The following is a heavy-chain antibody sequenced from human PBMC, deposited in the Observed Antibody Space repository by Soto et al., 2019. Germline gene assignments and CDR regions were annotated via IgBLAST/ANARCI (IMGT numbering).Heavy chain of an antibody. V-gene: IGHV3-48*02. CDR3: ATYCSSTSCYRVGVDV. CDR1: GFTFSSYS. J-gene: IGHJ6*02. Sequence: GGSLILSCAASGFTFSSYSMNWVRQAPGKGLEWVSYISSSSSTIYYADSVKGRFTISRDNAKNSLYLQMNSLRDEDTAVYYCATYCSSTSCYRVGVDVWGQGTTVTVSS. D-gene: IGHD2-2*01. CDR2: ISSSSSTI.